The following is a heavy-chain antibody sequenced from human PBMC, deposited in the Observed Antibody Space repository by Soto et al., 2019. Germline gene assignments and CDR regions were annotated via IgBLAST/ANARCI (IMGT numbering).Heavy chain of an antibody. V-gene: IGHV3-7*01. CDR1: GFTFSSYW. D-gene: IGHD3-9*01. CDR3: ARDHYDILTGYLDY. Sequence: GGSLRLSCAASGFTFSSYWMSWVRQAPGKGLEWVANIKQDGSEKYYVDSVKGRFTISRDNAKNSLYLQMNSLRAEDTAVYYCARDHYDILTGYLDYWGQGTLVTVSS. J-gene: IGHJ4*02. CDR2: IKQDGSEK.